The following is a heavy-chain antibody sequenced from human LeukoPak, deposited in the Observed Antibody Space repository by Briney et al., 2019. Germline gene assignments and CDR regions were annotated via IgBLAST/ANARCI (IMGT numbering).Heavy chain of an antibody. CDR2: IIPIFGTA. J-gene: IGHJ4*02. CDR3: ASDYGGNSDY. CDR1: GGTFSSYA. V-gene: IGHV1-69*13. Sequence: GATVKVSCKASGGTFSSYAISWVRQAPGQGLEWMGGIIPIFGTANYAQKFQGRVTITADESTSTAYMELSSLRSEDTAVYYCASDYGGNSDYWGQGTLVTVSS. D-gene: IGHD4-23*01.